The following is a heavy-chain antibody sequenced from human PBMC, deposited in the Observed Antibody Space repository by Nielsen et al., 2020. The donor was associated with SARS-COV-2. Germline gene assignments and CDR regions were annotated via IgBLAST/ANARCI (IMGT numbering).Heavy chain of an antibody. CDR3: AREVRIAARDWFDP. V-gene: IGHV4-39*07. D-gene: IGHD6-6*01. CDR2: IYYSGST. J-gene: IGHJ5*02. CDR1: GGSISSSSYY. Sequence: SETLSLTCTVSGGSISSSSYYWGWIRQPPGKGLEWIGSIYYSGSTNYNPSLKSRVTISVDTSKNQFSLKLSSVTAADTAVYYCAREVRIAARDWFDPWGQGTLVTVSS.